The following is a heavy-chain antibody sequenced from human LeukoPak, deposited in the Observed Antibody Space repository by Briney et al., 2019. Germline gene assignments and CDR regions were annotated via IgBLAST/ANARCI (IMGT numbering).Heavy chain of an antibody. CDR2: INHRGST. Sequence: SETLSLTCAVYGGSFSGYYWSWIRQPPGKGLEWIGEINHRGSTHYNPSFKSRVTISVDTSKNQFSLKLTSVTAADTAVYYCARGGRVVGATPLLDYWGQGTLVTVSS. V-gene: IGHV4-34*01. J-gene: IGHJ4*02. D-gene: IGHD1-26*01. CDR3: ARGGRVVGATPLLDY. CDR1: GGSFSGYY.